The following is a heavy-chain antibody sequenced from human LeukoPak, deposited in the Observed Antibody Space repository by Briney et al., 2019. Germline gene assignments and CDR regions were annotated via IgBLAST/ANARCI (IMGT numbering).Heavy chain of an antibody. CDR2: ISSSSSYI. D-gene: IGHD5-12*01. J-gene: IGHJ4*02. CDR1: GFTFSSYS. V-gene: IGHV3-21*01. CDR3: AGDPGSGYEVY. Sequence: GGSLRLSCAASGFTFSSYSMNWVRQAPGRGLEWVSSISSSSSYIYYADSVKGRFTISKDNAKNSLYLQMNSLRAEDTAVYYCAGDPGSGYEVYWGQGTLVTVSS.